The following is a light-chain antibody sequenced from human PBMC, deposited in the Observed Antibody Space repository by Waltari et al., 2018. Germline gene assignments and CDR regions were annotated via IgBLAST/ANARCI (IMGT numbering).Light chain of an antibody. V-gene: IGLV3-21*04. CDR3: HVWHPHVDPGV. J-gene: IGLJ1*01. CDR2: YDR. CDR1: NIGTYR. Sequence: SYVVTQPPSVSVAPGETATITCGGGNIGTYRVHWYQQKAGQAPVLVIFYDRDRPSGIPDRFSGSNSGNTATLTISRVEAGDEARYYCHVWHPHVDPGVFGTGTEVTVL.